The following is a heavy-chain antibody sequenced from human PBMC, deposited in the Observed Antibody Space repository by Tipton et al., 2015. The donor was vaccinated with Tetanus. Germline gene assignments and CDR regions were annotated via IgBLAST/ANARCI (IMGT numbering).Heavy chain of an antibody. CDR3: ARESAGTPGEDYFDY. V-gene: IGHV3-33*08. J-gene: IGHJ4*02. CDR2: IWYDGSNK. Sequence: SLRLSCAASGFTFSSYGMHWVRQAPGKGLEWVAVIWYDGSNKYYADSVKGRFTISRDNSKNTLYLQMNSLRAEDTAVYYCARESAGTPGEDYFDYWGQGTLVTVSS. D-gene: IGHD6-13*01. CDR1: GFTFSSYG.